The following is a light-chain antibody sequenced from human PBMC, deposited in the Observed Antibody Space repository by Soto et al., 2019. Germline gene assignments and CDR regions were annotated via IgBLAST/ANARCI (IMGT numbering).Light chain of an antibody. CDR2: AAS. CDR3: QQYNNWPPLT. Sequence: EIVMTQSPATLSVSPGERATLSCRASQSVSGNLAWYQQKPGQAPRLLIYAASTRATGIPARFSSSGSGTEFTLTISSLLSEDVAVYYCQQYNNWPPLTFGPGTKVDIK. J-gene: IGKJ3*01. V-gene: IGKV3-15*01. CDR1: QSVSGN.